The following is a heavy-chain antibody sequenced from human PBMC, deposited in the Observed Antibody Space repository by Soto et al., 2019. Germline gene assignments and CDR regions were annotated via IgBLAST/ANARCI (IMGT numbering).Heavy chain of an antibody. CDR2: IIPIFGTA. CDR3: ARDNRFLRATVTTYYYYGMDV. CDR1: GGTFSSYA. D-gene: IGHD4-17*01. J-gene: IGHJ6*02. V-gene: IGHV1-69*01. Sequence: QVQLVQSGAEVKKPGSSVKVSCKASGGTFSSYAISWVRQAPGQGLEWMGGIIPIFGTANHAQKFQGRVTITADESTSTAYMELSSLRSEDTAVYYCARDNRFLRATVTTYYYYGMDVWGQGTTVTVSS.